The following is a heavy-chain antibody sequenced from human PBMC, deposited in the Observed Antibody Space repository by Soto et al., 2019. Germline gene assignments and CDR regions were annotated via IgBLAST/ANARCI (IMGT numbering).Heavy chain of an antibody. J-gene: IGHJ6*02. CDR2: INTGNGNT. Sequence: ASVKVSCKASGYNFTTYAMLWVRQAPGQRPEWMGWINTGNGNTKYSPKFQGRVTITRDTSASTAYMELSGLKSEDTAVYYCARGERLYHYYYGMDFWGQLSNVSVSS. V-gene: IGHV1-3*04. D-gene: IGHD3-3*01. CDR3: ARGERLYHYYYGMDF. CDR1: GYNFTTYA.